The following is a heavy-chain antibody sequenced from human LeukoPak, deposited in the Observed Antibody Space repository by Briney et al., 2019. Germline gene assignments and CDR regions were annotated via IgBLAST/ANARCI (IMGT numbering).Heavy chain of an antibody. CDR1: GFTFNNYG. J-gene: IGHJ4*02. CDR2: ISYDGRNK. Sequence: GSLRLSCAASGFTFNNYGMHWVRQAPGEGLEWVAVISYDGRNKHYPDSVKGRFTISRDISTDTLWLQMDSLRTEDTAVYYCAKGPLRGTAAAIDYWGQGTLATVSS. D-gene: IGHD2-2*01. CDR3: AKGPLRGTAAAIDY. V-gene: IGHV3-30*18.